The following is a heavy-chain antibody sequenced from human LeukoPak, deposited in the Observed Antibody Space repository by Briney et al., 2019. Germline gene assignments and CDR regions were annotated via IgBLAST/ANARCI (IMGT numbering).Heavy chain of an antibody. CDR1: GFTFSTYV. D-gene: IGHD5-18*01. CDR2: ISGSSNYI. CDR3: AREKDTSLAPYFDY. Sequence: KAGGSLRLSCAASGFTFSTYVMNWVRQAPGKGLEWVSFISGSSNYIYYADSMKGRFTISKVNDKNSLYLQMHSLRAEDTAVYYCAREKDTSLAPYFDYWGQGTLVTVSS. V-gene: IGHV3-21*01. J-gene: IGHJ4*02.